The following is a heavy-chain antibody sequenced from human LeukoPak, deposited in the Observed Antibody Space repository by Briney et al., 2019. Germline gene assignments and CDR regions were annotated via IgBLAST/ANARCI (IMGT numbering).Heavy chain of an antibody. Sequence: PSETLSLTCTVSGGSISSYYWSWIRQPPGKGLEWIGYIYYGGSTNYNPSLKSRVTISVDTSKNQFSLKLSSVTAADTAVYYCARWLSTTDYWGQGTLVTVSS. CDR3: ARWLSTTDY. D-gene: IGHD2-2*01. CDR2: IYYGGST. J-gene: IGHJ4*02. CDR1: GGSISSYY. V-gene: IGHV4-59*08.